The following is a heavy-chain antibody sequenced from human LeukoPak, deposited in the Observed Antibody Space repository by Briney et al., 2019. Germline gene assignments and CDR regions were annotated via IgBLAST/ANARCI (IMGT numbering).Heavy chain of an antibody. CDR3: ARAYGDYGTPAEYFQH. J-gene: IGHJ1*01. CDR1: GGSISSSSYY. Sequence: PSETLSLTCTVSGGSISSSSYYWGWIRQPPGKGLEWIGSIYYSGSTYYNPSLKSRVTISVDTSKNQFSLKLSSVTAADTAVYYCARAYGDYGTPAEYFQHWGQGTLVTVSS. CDR2: IYYSGST. D-gene: IGHD4-17*01. V-gene: IGHV4-39*01.